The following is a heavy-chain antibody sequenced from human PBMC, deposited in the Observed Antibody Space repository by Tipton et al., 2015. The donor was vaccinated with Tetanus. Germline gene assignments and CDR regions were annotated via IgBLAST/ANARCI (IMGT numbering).Heavy chain of an antibody. D-gene: IGHD2/OR15-2a*01. CDR3: AKRLSNVRMTRGAFDI. CDR1: GFTFKSST. V-gene: IGHV3-23*01. J-gene: IGHJ3*02. CDR2: VDYSGAST. Sequence: SLRLSCAASGFTFKSSTLNWVRQAPGKGLEWVSDVDYSGASTFYADSVKGRFTISRDNSKSTLYLQVNSLRAEDTAVYYCAKRLSNVRMTRGAFDIWGQGTMVTVSS.